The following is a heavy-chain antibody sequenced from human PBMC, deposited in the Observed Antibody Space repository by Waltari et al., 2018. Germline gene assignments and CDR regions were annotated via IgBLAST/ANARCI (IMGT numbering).Heavy chain of an antibody. Sequence: QLQLQESGPGLVKPSETLSLTCTVSGGPISSSSYYWGWLRQPPGTGLEWIGSIYYSGSTYYNPSLKSRVTISVDTSKYQFSLKLSSVTAADTAVYYCARSHVVRGGYYYYYGMDVWGQGTTVTVSS. D-gene: IGHD3-10*01. CDR2: IYYSGST. CDR3: ARSHVVRGGYYYYYGMDV. V-gene: IGHV4-39*07. J-gene: IGHJ6*02. CDR1: GGPISSSSYY.